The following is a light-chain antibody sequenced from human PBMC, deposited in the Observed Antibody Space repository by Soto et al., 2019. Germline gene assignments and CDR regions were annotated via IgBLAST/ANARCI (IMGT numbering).Light chain of an antibody. CDR1: QSVSSSY. V-gene: IGKV3-20*01. CDR2: GAS. CDR3: QQYGSSPWT. J-gene: IGKJ1*01. Sequence: VFTQSPGTLSLPPGERATLSCRASQSVSSSYLAWYQQKPGQAPRLLIYGASSRATGIPDRFSGSGSGTDFTLTISRLEPEDFAVYYCQQYGSSPWTFGQGTKVDIK.